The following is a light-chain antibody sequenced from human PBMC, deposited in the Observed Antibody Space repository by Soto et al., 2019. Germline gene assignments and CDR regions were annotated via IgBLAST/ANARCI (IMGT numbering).Light chain of an antibody. V-gene: IGKV1-9*01. J-gene: IGKJ1*01. CDR3: QQLNSSPPT. CDR2: AAS. CDR1: QSISSY. Sequence: IQLTQSPSSLSASVGDRVTITCRASQSISSYLAWYQQKPGKPPTLLIYAASTLQSGVPSRFSGSGSGTDFTLTISSLQPEDFATYYCQQLNSSPPTFGQGTKVEIK.